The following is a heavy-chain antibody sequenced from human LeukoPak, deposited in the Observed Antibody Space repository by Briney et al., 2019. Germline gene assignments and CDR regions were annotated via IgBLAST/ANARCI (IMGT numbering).Heavy chain of an antibody. CDR1: GFTFSSYA. CDR2: ISYDGSNK. CDR3: AKDHGDSGYYPVDY. D-gene: IGHD3-22*01. V-gene: IGHV3-30*04. J-gene: IGHJ4*02. Sequence: GGSLRLSCAASGFTFSSYAMHWVRQAPGKGLEWVAVISYDGSNKYYADSVKGRFTISRDSSKNTLYLQMNSLRAEDTAVYYCAKDHGDSGYYPVDYWGQGTLVTVSS.